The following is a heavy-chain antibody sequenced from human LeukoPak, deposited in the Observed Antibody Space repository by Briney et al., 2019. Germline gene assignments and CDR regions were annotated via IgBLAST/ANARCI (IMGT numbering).Heavy chain of an antibody. D-gene: IGHD3-22*01. V-gene: IGHV1-46*01. CDR3: ARANYYYDSSGYLPDAFDI. Sequence: ASVKVSCKASGYTFTSYGISWVRQAPGQGLEWMGIINPSGGSTSYAQKFQGRVTMTRDTSTSTVYMELSSLRSEDTAVYYCARANYYYDSSGYLPDAFDIWGQGTMVTVSS. J-gene: IGHJ3*02. CDR1: GYTFTSYG. CDR2: INPSGGST.